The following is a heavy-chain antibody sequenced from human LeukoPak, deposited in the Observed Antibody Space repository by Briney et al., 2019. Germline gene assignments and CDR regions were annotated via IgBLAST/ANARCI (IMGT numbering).Heavy chain of an antibody. V-gene: IGHV1-18*01. CDR1: GYTFTSYG. J-gene: IGHJ4*02. D-gene: IGHD6-19*01. Sequence: GASVKVSCKASGYTFTSYGISWVRQAPGQGLEWMGWISAYNGNTNYAQELQGRVTMTTDTSTSTAYMELRSLRSDDTAVYYCARVGGKQWLGLGYYFDYWGQGTLVTVSS. CDR3: ARVGGKQWLGLGYYFDY. CDR2: ISAYNGNT.